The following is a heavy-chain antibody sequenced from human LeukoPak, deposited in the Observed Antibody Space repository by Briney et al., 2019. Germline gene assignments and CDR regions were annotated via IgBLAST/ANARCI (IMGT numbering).Heavy chain of an antibody. J-gene: IGHJ6*03. CDR1: GGSFSGYY. D-gene: IGHD3-10*01. V-gene: IGHV4-34*01. CDR2: INHSGST. CDR3: ARGDYYGSGSYFGYYYYMDV. Sequence: SETLSLTCAVYGGSFSGYYWSWIRQPPGKGLEWIGEINHSGSTNYNPSRKSRVTISVDTSKNQFSLKLSSVTAADTAVYYCARGDYYGSGSYFGYYYYMDVWGKGTTVTVSS.